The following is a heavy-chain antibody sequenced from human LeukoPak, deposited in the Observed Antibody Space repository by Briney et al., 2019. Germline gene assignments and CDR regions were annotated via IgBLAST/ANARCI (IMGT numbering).Heavy chain of an antibody. CDR3: ARHSAYNSGLYY. CDR2: IYYTGST. D-gene: IGHD6-19*01. Sequence: SETLSLTCTVSGGSISSYYWSWIRQPPGKGLDWIGYIYYTGSTNYNPSLESRVTISLDTSKNQFSLKLSSVTAADTAVYYCARHSAYNSGLYYWGQGILVTVSS. J-gene: IGHJ4*02. V-gene: IGHV4-59*08. CDR1: GGSISSYY.